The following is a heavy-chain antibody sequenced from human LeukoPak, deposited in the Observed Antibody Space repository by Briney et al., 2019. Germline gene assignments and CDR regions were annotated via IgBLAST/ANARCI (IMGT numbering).Heavy chain of an antibody. CDR1: GFTFSSYV. CDR3: AKALRYGNGGRSYYYYYMDV. CDR2: ISYDGSK. J-gene: IGHJ6*03. D-gene: IGHD4-23*01. V-gene: IGHV3-30*04. Sequence: GGSLRLSCAASGFTFSSYVMHWVRQAPGKGLEWVAIISYDGSKYYADSVKGRFTISRDNAKNSLYLQMSSLRAEDTAVYYCAKALRYGNGGRSYYYYYMDVWGKGTTVTISS.